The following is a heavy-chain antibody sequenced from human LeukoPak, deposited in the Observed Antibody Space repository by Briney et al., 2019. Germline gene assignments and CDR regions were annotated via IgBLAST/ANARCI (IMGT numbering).Heavy chain of an antibody. J-gene: IGHJ4*02. CDR2: ISGSGGST. CDR3: AKGISYCSSTSCYTIPIDY. V-gene: IGHV3-23*01. D-gene: IGHD2-2*02. CDR1: GFTFSSYA. Sequence: PGGSLRLSCAASGFTFSSYAMSWVRQAPGKGLEWVSAISGSGGSTYYADSVKGRFTISRDNSKNTPYLQMNSLRAEDTAVYYCAKGISYCSSTSCYTIPIDYWGQGTLVTVSS.